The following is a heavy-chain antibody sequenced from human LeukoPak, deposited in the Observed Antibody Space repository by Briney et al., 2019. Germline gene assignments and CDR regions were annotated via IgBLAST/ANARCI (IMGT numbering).Heavy chain of an antibody. V-gene: IGHV4-38-2*02. CDR2: IYHSGST. CDR3: ARALRAEAFDI. CDR1: GYSISSGYY. J-gene: IGHJ3*02. Sequence: SETLSLTCTVSGYSISSGYYWGWIRQPPGKGLEWIGSIYHSGSTYYNPSLKSRVTISVDTSKNQFSLKLSSVTAADTAVYYCARALRAEAFDIWGQGTMVTVSS.